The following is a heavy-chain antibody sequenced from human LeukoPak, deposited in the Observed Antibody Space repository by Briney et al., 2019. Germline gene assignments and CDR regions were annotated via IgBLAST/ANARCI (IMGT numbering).Heavy chain of an antibody. Sequence: GASVKVSCKASGYTFTSYYMHWVRQAPGQGLEWMGIINPSGGSTSYAQKFQGRVTMTRDMSTSTVYTELSSLRSEDTAVYYCASLAPRITMVRGVTIGDAFDIWGQGTMVTVSS. D-gene: IGHD3-10*01. V-gene: IGHV1-46*01. J-gene: IGHJ3*02. CDR2: INPSGGST. CDR3: ASLAPRITMVRGVTIGDAFDI. CDR1: GYTFTSYY.